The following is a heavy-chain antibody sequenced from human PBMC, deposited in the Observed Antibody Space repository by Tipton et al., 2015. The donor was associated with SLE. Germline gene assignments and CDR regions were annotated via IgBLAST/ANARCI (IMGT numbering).Heavy chain of an antibody. CDR1: GDSIRGYF. V-gene: IGHV4-59*12. J-gene: IGHJ4*02. CDR3: ARGPTQSY. CDR2: IYSSGST. Sequence: TLSLTCTVSGDSIRGYFWSWFRQSPGKELEWIAYIYSSGSTNYNPSLRSRVTMSVDTSKNQFSLKLSSVTAADTAVYYCARGPTQSYWGQGTLVTVSS.